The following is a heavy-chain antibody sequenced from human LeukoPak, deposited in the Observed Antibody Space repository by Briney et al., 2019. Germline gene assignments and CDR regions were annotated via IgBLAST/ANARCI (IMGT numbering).Heavy chain of an antibody. J-gene: IGHJ4*02. Sequence: SETLSLTCTVSGGSLSSSNCYWGWIRQPPGKGLQWIGSIYYSGTTYYNPSLKSRVTISVDTSKNQFSLKLISVTAADTAVYYCARTSASGATYFDSWSQGTLVTVSS. D-gene: IGHD1-26*01. V-gene: IGHV4-39*07. CDR1: GGSLSSSNCY. CDR2: IYYSGTT. CDR3: ARTSASGATYFDS.